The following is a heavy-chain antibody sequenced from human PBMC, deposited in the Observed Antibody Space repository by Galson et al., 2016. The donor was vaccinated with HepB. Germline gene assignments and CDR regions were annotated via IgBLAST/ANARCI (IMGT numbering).Heavy chain of an antibody. D-gene: IGHD6-19*01. CDR3: ARCSVYSTGWCNSFDP. CDR1: GFTFDSFA. V-gene: IGHV3-30*03. Sequence: SLRLSCAASGFTFDSFAMTWVRQAPGKGLEWVAVISYDGSNKYYADSVKGRFTTSRDISKNTLFLQMSSLRAEDTAVYYCARCSVYSTGWCNSFDPWGQGTLVIVSS. CDR2: ISYDGSNK. J-gene: IGHJ5*02.